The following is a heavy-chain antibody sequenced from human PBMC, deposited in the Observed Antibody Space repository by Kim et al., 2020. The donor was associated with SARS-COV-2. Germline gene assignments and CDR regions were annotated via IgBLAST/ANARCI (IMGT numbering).Heavy chain of an antibody. D-gene: IGHD3-10*01. V-gene: IGHV4-59*08. J-gene: IGHJ4*02. Sequence: SETLSLTCTVSGGSISSYYWSWIRQPPGKGLEWIGYIYYSGSTNYNPSLKSRVTISVDTSKNQFSLKLSSVTAADTAVYYCARVGFGEFPDYWGQGTLVTVSS. CDR3: ARVGFGEFPDY. CDR1: GGSISSYY. CDR2: IYYSGST.